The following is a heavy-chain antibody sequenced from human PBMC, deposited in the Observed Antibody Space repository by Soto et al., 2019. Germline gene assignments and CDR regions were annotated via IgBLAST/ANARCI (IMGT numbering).Heavy chain of an antibody. CDR2: IYSGGYT. Sequence: EVQLVESGGGLIQPGGSLRLSCAVSGFTVSNNYMSWVRQAPGKGLEGVSVIYSGGYTAYGDSVKGRFTISRDNSKNPLFLQKNTPGAEGRAFYFWAARAGGGGYWGQGTLVTVSS. CDR3: AARAGGGGY. V-gene: IGHV3-53*01. D-gene: IGHD3-10*01. CDR1: GFTVSNNY. J-gene: IGHJ4*02.